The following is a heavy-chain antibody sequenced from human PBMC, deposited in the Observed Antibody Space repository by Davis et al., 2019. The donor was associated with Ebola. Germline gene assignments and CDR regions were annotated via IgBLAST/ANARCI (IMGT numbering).Heavy chain of an antibody. CDR1: GGSFSGYY. CDR2: INHSGST. J-gene: IGHJ6*02. Sequence: SETLSLTCAVYGGSFSGYYWSWIRQPPGKGLEWIGEINHSGSTNYNPSLKSRVTISVDTSKNQFSLKLSSVTAADTAVYYCARASRYSSSSGYYYGMDVWGQGTTVTVSS. V-gene: IGHV4-34*01. CDR3: ARASRYSSSSGYYYGMDV. D-gene: IGHD6-6*01.